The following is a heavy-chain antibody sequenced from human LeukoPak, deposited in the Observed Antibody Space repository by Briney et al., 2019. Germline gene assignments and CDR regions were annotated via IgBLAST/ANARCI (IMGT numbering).Heavy chain of an antibody. J-gene: IGHJ4*02. CDR1: GYSISSGYY. CDR2: IYHSGST. V-gene: IGHV4-38-2*02. CDR3: ARDKPSPLVADAFDY. D-gene: IGHD2-15*01. Sequence: PSETLSLTCTVSGYSISSGYYWGWIRQPPGKGLEWIGSIYHSGSTYYNPSLKSRVTISVDTSKNQFSLKLSSVTAADTAVYYCARDKPSPLVADAFDYWGQGTLVTVSS.